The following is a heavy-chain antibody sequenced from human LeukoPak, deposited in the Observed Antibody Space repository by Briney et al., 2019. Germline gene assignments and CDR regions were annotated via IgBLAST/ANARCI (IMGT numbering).Heavy chain of an antibody. CDR1: GFTFSSYG. CDR3: AKDHGLLDSGWYKVYYYYMDV. CDR2: IRYDGSNK. J-gene: IGHJ6*03. D-gene: IGHD6-19*01. V-gene: IGHV3-30*02. Sequence: GGSLRLSCAASGFTFSSYGMHWVRQAPGKGLEWVAFIRYDGSNKYYADSVKGRFTISRDNSKNTLYLQMNSLRAEDTAVYYCAKDHGLLDSGWYKVYYYYMDVWGKGTTVTVSS.